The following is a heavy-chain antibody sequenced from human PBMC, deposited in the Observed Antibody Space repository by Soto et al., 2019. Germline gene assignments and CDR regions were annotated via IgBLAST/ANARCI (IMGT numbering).Heavy chain of an antibody. CDR1: GGTFSSYT. J-gene: IGHJ6*03. Sequence: SVKVSCKASGGTFSSYTISWVRQAPGQGLEWMGRIIPILGIANYAQKFQGRVTITADKSTSTAYMELSSLRSEDTAVYYCASSVVPAAKGDYYYYYYMDVWGKGTTVTVSS. CDR3: ASSVVPAAKGDYYYYYYMDV. V-gene: IGHV1-69*02. CDR2: IIPILGIA. D-gene: IGHD2-2*01.